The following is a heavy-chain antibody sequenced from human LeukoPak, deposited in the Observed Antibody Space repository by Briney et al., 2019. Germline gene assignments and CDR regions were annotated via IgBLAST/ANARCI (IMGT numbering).Heavy chain of an antibody. J-gene: IGHJ6*03. V-gene: IGHV3-30*02. CDR1: GFTFSNYG. D-gene: IGHD4-11*01. CDR2: IRYDGSNK. Sequence: GGSLRLSCTASGFTFSNYGMHSVRQAPGKGLEWVAFIRYDGSNKYYADSVKGRFTTSRDNSKNTLYLQMNSLRPEDTAVYYCATSTVTTSYNYYYYYMHVWGKGTTVTVSS. CDR3: ATSTVTTSYNYYYYYMHV.